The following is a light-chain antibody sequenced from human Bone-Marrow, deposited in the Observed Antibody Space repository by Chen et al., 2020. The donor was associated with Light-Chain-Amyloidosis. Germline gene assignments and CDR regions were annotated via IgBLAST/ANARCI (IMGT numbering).Light chain of an antibody. CDR2: RDT. V-gene: IGLV3-25*03. CDR1: DLPTKY. J-gene: IGLJ2*01. Sequence: SYELTQPPSVSVYPGQTARNTCSVDDLPTKYAYWYQQKPGQAPVLVIHRDTERPSGISERFSGSSSGTTATLTISGVQAEDEADYHCQSADSSGTYEVIFGGGTKLTVL. CDR3: QSADSSGTYEVI.